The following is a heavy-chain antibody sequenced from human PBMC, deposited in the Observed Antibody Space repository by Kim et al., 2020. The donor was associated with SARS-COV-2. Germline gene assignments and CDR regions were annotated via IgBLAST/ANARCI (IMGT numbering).Heavy chain of an antibody. CDR3: AREAVAGSFDY. CDR2: VNGGNGNT. J-gene: IGHJ4*02. Sequence: ASVKVSCKASGYTFTTFALYWVRRAPGQRLEWMGWVNGGNGNTRYSQKFQGRVSITRDTSATTAYLEVSGLISEDTAVYYFAREAVAGSFDYWGQGSLVTVSS. CDR1: GYTFTTFA. D-gene: IGHD6-19*01. V-gene: IGHV1-3*01.